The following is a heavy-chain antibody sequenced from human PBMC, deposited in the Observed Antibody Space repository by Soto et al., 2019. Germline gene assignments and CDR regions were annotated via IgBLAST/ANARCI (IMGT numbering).Heavy chain of an antibody. Sequence: EVQLVESGGGLVQPGGSLRLSCAASGFTFSRYWMHWVRQAPGKGLVWVSLISSDGSTTNYADSVKGRFTISRDNARNTLYLQMNSMRAEDTAVYYCASRDRWNGLDYWGQGTLVTVSS. CDR1: GFTFSRYW. D-gene: IGHD3-3*01. CDR3: ASRDRWNGLDY. CDR2: ISSDGSTT. J-gene: IGHJ4*02. V-gene: IGHV3-74*01.